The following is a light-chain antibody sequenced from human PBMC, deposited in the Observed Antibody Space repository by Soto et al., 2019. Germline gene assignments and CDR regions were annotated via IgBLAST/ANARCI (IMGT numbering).Light chain of an antibody. CDR1: QTITTY. V-gene: IGKV3D-15*01. CDR3: QPYNNWPLT. J-gene: IGKJ4*01. CDR2: GAS. Sequence: EIVLTQSPATLSLSPGERATLSCRASQTITTYLAWYQQKPGQPPRLLIYGASNRATGIPARFSGSGSGAEFTLTINSLQSEDFAVYYCQPYNNWPLTFGGGTKVDIK.